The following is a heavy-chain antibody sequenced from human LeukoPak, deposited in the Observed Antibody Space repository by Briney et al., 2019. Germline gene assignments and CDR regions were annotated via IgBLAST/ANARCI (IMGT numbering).Heavy chain of an antibody. J-gene: IGHJ4*02. D-gene: IGHD2-15*01. Sequence: GGSLRLSCAASGFIFTDYWMNWVRQAPGRGLEWLASVKGDGSATSYVDSVKGRFTISRDNANNSLYLQMNSLRAEDTAVYYCARKDSPKHHIDYWGQGTLVTVSS. CDR1: GFIFTDYW. V-gene: IGHV3-7*01. CDR2: VKGDGSAT. CDR3: ARKDSPKHHIDY.